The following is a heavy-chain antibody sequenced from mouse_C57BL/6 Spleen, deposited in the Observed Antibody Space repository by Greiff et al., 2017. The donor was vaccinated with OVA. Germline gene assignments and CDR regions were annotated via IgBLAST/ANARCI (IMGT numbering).Heavy chain of an antibody. CDR2: IYPRDGST. CDR1: GYTFTDHT. J-gene: IGHJ1*03. Sequence: QVQLQQSDAELVKPGASVKISCKVSGYTFTDHTIHWMKQRPEQGLEWIGYIYPRDGSTKYNEKFKGKATLTADKSSSTAYMQLNSLTSEDSAVYFGEREGYDDYGGGYWYFDVWGTGTTVTVSS. D-gene: IGHD2-4*01. V-gene: IGHV1-78*01. CDR3: EREGYDDYGGGYWYFDV.